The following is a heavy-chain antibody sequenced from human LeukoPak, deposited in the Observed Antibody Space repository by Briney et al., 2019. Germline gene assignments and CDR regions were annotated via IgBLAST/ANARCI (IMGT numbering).Heavy chain of an antibody. V-gene: IGHV1-46*01. CDR2: INPSGGST. CDR3: ARATMGSYYYYYMDV. J-gene: IGHJ6*03. Sequence: ASLKVSCKASGYTFTSYYMHWVRQAPGQGLEWMGIINPSGGSTSYAQKFQGRVTMTRETSTSTVYMELSSLRSEDTAVYYCARATMGSYYYYYMDVWGKGTTVTVSS. D-gene: IGHD3-10*01. CDR1: GYTFTSYY.